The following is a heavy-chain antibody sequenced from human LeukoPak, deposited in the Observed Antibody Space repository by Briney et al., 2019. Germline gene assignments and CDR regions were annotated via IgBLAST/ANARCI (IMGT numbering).Heavy chain of an antibody. V-gene: IGHV1-69*04. J-gene: IGHJ5*02. D-gene: IGHD2-15*01. CDR2: IIPILGIA. CDR3: ARAGTVVVAENWFDP. CDR1: GGTFSSYA. Sequence: SVTVSCKASGGTFSSYAISWVRQAPGQGLEWMGRIIPILGIANYAQKFQGRVTITADKSTSTAYMELSSLRSEDTAVYYYARAGTVVVAENWFDPWGQGTLVTVSS.